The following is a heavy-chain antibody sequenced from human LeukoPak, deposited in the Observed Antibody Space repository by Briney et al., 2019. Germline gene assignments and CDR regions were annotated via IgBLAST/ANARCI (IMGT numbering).Heavy chain of an antibody. Sequence: GGSLRLSCAASGFTFINYVMHWVRQAPGKGLEWVSVIWSDGGDKYYADSVKGRFTISRDNSKNTVYLQMNSLRAEDTAVYYCARDLDSYGYYYFDYWGQGTLATVSS. CDR2: IWSDGGDK. J-gene: IGHJ4*02. CDR3: ARDLDSYGYYYFDY. D-gene: IGHD5-18*01. V-gene: IGHV3-33*01. CDR1: GFTFINYV.